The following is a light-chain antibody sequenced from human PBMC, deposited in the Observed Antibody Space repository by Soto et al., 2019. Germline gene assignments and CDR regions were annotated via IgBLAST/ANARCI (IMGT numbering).Light chain of an antibody. CDR3: QQYIDSPRT. V-gene: IGKV3-20*01. Sequence: EIVLTQSPGTLALSLGDGATLSCRASQTVNRNYLAWYHQKPGQPPRLLIYGVSNRATGVPDSFSGGGSGTEFTLTIVRLEPDDFGTYYCQQYIDSPRTFGQGTRVEVK. J-gene: IGKJ1*01. CDR2: GVS. CDR1: QTVNRNY.